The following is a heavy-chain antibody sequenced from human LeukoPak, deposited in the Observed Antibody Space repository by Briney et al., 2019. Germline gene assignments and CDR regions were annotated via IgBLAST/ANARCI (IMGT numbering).Heavy chain of an antibody. CDR1: GFTFSGSA. D-gene: IGHD3-22*01. J-gene: IGHJ1*01. CDR2: IRSKANSYAT. V-gene: IGHV3-73*01. Sequence: GGSLRLSCAASGFTFSGSAMHWVRQASGKGLEWVGRIRSKANSYATAYAASVKGRFTISRDDSKNTAYLQMNSLKTEDTAVYYCTSSSDYYDKDRAEYFQHWGQGTLVTVS. CDR3: TSSSDYYDKDRAEYFQH.